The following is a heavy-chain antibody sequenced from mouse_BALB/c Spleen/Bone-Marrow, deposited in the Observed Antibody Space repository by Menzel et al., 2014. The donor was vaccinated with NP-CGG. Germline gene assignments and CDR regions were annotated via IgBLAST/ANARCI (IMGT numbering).Heavy chain of an antibody. D-gene: IGHD2-14*01. CDR3: AKGDNYRYDFDY. J-gene: IGHJ2*01. CDR1: GYTFTSYA. Sequence: VQLKESGPELVKPGASVKMSCKASGYTFTSYAMHWVKQKPGQGLEWIGYINPYNDGTKYNEKFKGKATLTSDKSSSTAYMGLSSLTSEDSAVYYCAKGDNYRYDFDYWGQGTTLTVSS. CDR2: INPYNDGT. V-gene: IGHV1-14*01.